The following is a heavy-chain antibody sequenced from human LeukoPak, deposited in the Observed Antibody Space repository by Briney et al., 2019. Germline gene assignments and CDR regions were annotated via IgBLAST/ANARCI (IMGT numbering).Heavy chain of an antibody. CDR2: IWYDGSNK. Sequence: GRSLRLSCAASGFTFSSYGMHWVRQAPGKGLEWVAVIWYDGSNKYYADSVKGRFTISRDNSKNTLYLQMNSLRAEDTAVYYCARAGPYYDFWSGYSVAFDYWGQGTLVTVSS. CDR1: GFTFSSYG. CDR3: ARAGPYYDFWSGYSVAFDY. V-gene: IGHV3-33*01. J-gene: IGHJ4*02. D-gene: IGHD3-3*01.